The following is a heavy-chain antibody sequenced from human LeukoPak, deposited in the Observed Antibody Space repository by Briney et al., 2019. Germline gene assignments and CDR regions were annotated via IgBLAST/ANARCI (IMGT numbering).Heavy chain of an antibody. D-gene: IGHD3-3*01. CDR1: GFTFSSYA. J-gene: IGHJ6*03. CDR2: ISGSGGST. Sequence: GGSLRLSCAASGFTFSSYAMSWVRQAPGKGLEWVSAISGSGGSTYYADSVKGRFTISRDNSKNTLYLQMNSLRAEDTAAYYCAKGSSFWSNMDVWGKGTTVTVSS. CDR3: AKGSSFWSNMDV. V-gene: IGHV3-23*01.